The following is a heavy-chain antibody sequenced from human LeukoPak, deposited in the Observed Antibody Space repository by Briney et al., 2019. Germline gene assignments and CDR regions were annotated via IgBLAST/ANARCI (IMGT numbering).Heavy chain of an antibody. D-gene: IGHD6-13*01. J-gene: IGHJ4*02. CDR3: ARDGYSSSWGDFDY. CDR1: GGSISSGGYY. V-gene: IGHV4-31*03. CDR2: IYYSGST. Sequence: SQTLSLTCTVSGGSISSGGYYWSWIRQHPGKGLEWIGYIYYSGSTYYNPSLKSRVTISVDTSKNQFSLKLSSVTAADTAVYYCARDGYSSSWGDFDYWGQGTLVTVSS.